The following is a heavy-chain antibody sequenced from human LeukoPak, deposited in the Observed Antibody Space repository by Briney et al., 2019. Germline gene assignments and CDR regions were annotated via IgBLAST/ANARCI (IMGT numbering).Heavy chain of an antibody. J-gene: IGHJ4*02. CDR1: GFTFSGSA. CDR3: TRPDYDTSGYTDY. V-gene: IGHV3-73*01. CDR2: IRSKANSYAT. Sequence: GGPLRLSCATSGFTFSGSAMHWVRQASGKGLEWVGRIRSKANSYATAYAASVKGRFTISRDDSKNTAYLLMNSLKTEDTAVYYCTRPDYDTSGYTDYWGQGTLVTVSS. D-gene: IGHD3-22*01.